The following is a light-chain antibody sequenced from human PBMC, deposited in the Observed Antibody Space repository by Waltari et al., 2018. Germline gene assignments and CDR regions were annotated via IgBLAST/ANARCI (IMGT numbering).Light chain of an antibody. CDR1: TLPKQY. V-gene: IGLV3-25*03. Sequence: SFELTQPPSVSVSPGQTASITCSGNTLPKQYAYWYQQKPGQAPVLIMYKDSERPSGIPERISGSSSGTTVTLTISGVQAEDEADYYCQSADSSGTPGIFGGGTKLTVL. CDR2: KDS. J-gene: IGLJ2*01. CDR3: QSADSSGTPGI.